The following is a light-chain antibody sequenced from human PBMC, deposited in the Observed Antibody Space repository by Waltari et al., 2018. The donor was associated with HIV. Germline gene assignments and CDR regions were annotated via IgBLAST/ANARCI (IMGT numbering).Light chain of an antibody. Sequence: QPALTQPSSVSGPLGQPHTISCTGPTRDAGGYNHVSWYQHHPGKAPKLMIYEFTNRPSGVSNRFSGSKSGNTASLTISGLQAEDESDYYCTSYTSSSTLVVFGGGTNLTVL. V-gene: IGLV2-14*01. CDR1: TRDAGGYNH. CDR3: TSYTSSSTLVV. J-gene: IGLJ2*01. CDR2: EFT.